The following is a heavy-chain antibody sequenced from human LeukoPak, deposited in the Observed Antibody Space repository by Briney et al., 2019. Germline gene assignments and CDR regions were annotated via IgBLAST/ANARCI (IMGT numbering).Heavy chain of an antibody. Sequence: GASVKVSCKASGYTFTSYGISWVRQAPGQGLEWMGWISAYNGNTNYARKLQGRVTMTTDTSTSTAYMELRSPRSDDTAVYYCARPRLTYYYGSGSYSLSHWGQGTLVTVSS. CDR2: ISAYNGNT. D-gene: IGHD3-10*01. CDR1: GYTFTSYG. CDR3: ARPRLTYYYGSGSYSLSH. V-gene: IGHV1-18*01. J-gene: IGHJ4*02.